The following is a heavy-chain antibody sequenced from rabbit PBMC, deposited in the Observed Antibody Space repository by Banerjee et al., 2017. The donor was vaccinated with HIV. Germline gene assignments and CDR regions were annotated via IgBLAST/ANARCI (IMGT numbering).Heavy chain of an antibody. D-gene: IGHD6-1*01. CDR2: INTSSGNT. CDR1: GFSFSNKYV. J-gene: IGHJ3*01. V-gene: IGHV1S40*01. Sequence: QSLEESGGDLVKPGASLTLTCTASGFSFSNKYVMCWVRQAPGKGLEWIACINTSSGNTVYASWAKGRFTISKTSSPTVTLQMTSLTAADTATYFCARGYGAATGLDLWGPGTLVTVS. CDR3: ARGYGAATGLDL.